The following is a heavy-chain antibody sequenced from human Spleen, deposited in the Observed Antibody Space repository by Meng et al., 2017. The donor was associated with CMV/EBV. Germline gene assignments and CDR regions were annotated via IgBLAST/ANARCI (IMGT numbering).Heavy chain of an antibody. J-gene: IGHJ4*02. D-gene: IGHD2-21*01. CDR3: ARSCGGDCYSLDY. Sequence: GGSLRLSCAASGFNFSNFEMNWVRQAPGKGLEWVSYINSGGDTIYYADSVKGRFTISRDNAKNSLFLQMNGLRAEDTAVYYCARSCGGDCYSLDYWGQGALVTVSS. CDR2: INSGGDTI. CDR1: GFNFSNFE. V-gene: IGHV3-48*03.